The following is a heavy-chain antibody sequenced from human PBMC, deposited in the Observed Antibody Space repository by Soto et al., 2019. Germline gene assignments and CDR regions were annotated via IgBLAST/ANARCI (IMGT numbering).Heavy chain of an antibody. D-gene: IGHD3-10*01. CDR3: TTDKFGSNYYYYGMDV. J-gene: IGHJ6*02. Sequence: GGSLRLSCAASGFTFSNAWMSWVRQAPGKGLEWVGRIKSKTDGGTTDYAAPVKGRFTISRDDSKNTLYLQMNSLKTEDTAVYYCTTDKFGSNYYYYGMDVWGQGTTVTVSS. CDR2: IKSKTDGGTT. V-gene: IGHV3-15*01. CDR1: GFTFSNAW.